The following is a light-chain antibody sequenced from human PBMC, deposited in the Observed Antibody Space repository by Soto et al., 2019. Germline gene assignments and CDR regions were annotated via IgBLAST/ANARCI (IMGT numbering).Light chain of an antibody. Sequence: EIVMTQSPATLSVSPGERASLSCRASQSVSGNLAWYQQKPGQAPRLLIYGASTRATGIPARFSGSGSGTEFTLTISTLQSEDFAVYYCQQYNNWPPITFGQGTRREIK. CDR3: QQYNNWPPIT. CDR2: GAS. V-gene: IGKV3-15*01. J-gene: IGKJ5*01. CDR1: QSVSGN.